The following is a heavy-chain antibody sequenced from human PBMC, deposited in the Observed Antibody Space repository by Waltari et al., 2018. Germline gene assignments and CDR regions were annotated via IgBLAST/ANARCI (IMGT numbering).Heavy chain of an antibody. D-gene: IGHD1-26*01. CDR2: INPNIGGT. CDR1: GYTFTGYY. J-gene: IGHJ3*02. Sequence: QLQLVQSGAEVKKPGASVKVSCKASGYTFTGYYMHWVRQAPGQGLEWMGRINPNIGGTNYAQKFHGRVTMTRDTSISTAYMELSRLRSDDTAVYYCARFGQELPRDVLRAFDIWGQGTMVTVSS. CDR3: ARFGQELPRDVLRAFDI. V-gene: IGHV1-2*06.